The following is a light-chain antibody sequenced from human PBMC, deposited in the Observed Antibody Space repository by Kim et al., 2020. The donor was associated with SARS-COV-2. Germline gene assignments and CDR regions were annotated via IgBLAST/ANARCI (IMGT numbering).Light chain of an antibody. Sequence: PGHSITVSCTGTSSYVGGYNYVSWYQQHPGKAPKLMIYDVNNRPSGVSNRFSGSKSGNTASLTISGLQAEDEADYYCSSYTSSSTVFGGGTQLTVL. CDR2: DVN. J-gene: IGLJ2*01. CDR3: SSYTSSSTV. V-gene: IGLV2-14*03. CDR1: SSYVGGYNY.